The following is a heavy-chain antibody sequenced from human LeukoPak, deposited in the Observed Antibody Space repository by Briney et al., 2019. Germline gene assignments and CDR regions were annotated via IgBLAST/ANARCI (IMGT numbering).Heavy chain of an antibody. V-gene: IGHV3-7*01. CDR2: IKEDGSEK. Sequence: GGSLRLSCAASGFTFSTYWMSWVRQAPGKGLEWVANIKEDGSEKYYGDSVKGRYTISRDNAKNSLYLQMNSLRAEDTAVYYCARDSSGYQWGQGTLVTVSS. D-gene: IGHD3-22*01. CDR1: GFTFSTYW. J-gene: IGHJ4*02. CDR3: ARDSSGYQ.